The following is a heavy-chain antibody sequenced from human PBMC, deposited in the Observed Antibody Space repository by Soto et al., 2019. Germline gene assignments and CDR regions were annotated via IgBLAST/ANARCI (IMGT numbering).Heavy chain of an antibody. V-gene: IGHV3-48*01. CDR3: ASQSSEWLLFAS. CDR1: GFTFSSYS. D-gene: IGHD5-12*01. J-gene: IGHJ4*02. CDR2: ISSSSSTI. Sequence: EVQLVESGGGLVQPGGSPRLSCAASGFTFSSYSMNWVRQAPGKGLEWVSYISSSSSTIYYADSVKGRFTISRDNAKNPLYLQMNSLRAEDTAVYYCASQSSEWLLFASWGQGTLVTVSS.